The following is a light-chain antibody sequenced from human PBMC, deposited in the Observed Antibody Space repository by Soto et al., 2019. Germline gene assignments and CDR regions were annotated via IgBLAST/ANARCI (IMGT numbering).Light chain of an antibody. J-gene: IGLJ1*01. CDR2: EVT. Sequence: QSVLTQPSSLSWSPGQSVTLSSTGTSSDVGGYNFVSWYRQYPGKAPQLIIYEVTKRPSGFPDRFSGSKSGNTASLTVSGLQAEDEADYYCSSYAATNIYVFGSGTKVTVL. CDR1: SSDVGGYNF. V-gene: IGLV2-8*01. CDR3: SSYAATNIYV.